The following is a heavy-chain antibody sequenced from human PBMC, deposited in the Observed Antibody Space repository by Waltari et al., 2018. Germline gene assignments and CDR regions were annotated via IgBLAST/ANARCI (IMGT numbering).Heavy chain of an antibody. J-gene: IGHJ3*02. D-gene: IGHD3-22*01. CDR3: ARGYYYDSSGYKVGAFDI. Sequence: QLQLQESGPGLVKPSETLSLTCTVSGGSISSSSYYWGWIRQPPGKGLEWIGSIDYSGSTYYNPSLKSLVTISVDTSKNQFSLKLSSVTAADTAVYYCARGYYYDSSGYKVGAFDIWGQGTMVTVSS. CDR2: IDYSGST. CDR1: GGSISSSSYY. V-gene: IGHV4-39*07.